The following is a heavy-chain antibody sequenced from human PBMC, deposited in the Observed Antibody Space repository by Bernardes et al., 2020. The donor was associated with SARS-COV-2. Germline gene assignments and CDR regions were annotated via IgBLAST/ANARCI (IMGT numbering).Heavy chain of an antibody. Sequence: GGSLRLSCAASGFTFSNYAMHWVRQAPGTGLEWVAVISYDGSNTYYADSVKGRFTISRDNSKNTLYLQMNSLRAEDTAVYYCARDIPQPPHVLRYSRAFDIWGQGPMLTGSS. J-gene: IGHJ3*02. D-gene: IGHD3-9*01. CDR2: ISYDGSNT. V-gene: IGHV3-30*04. CDR3: ARDIPQPPHVLRYSRAFDI. CDR1: GFTFSNYA.